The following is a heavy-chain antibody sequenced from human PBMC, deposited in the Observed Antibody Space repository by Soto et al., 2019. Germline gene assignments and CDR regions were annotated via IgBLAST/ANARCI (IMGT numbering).Heavy chain of an antibody. J-gene: IGHJ4*02. Sequence: GGSLILSCAASGFTLSGYYMTWMRQTPGKGLEWVSFIGKTGSDIHYADSVEGRFTISRDNAKNSLYLQMNSLRAEDTAVYYCAREIGNRLPYGPVDYWGQGTLVTVSS. D-gene: IGHD3-10*01. CDR3: AREIGNRLPYGPVDY. V-gene: IGHV3-11*01. CDR2: IGKTGSDI. CDR1: GFTLSGYY.